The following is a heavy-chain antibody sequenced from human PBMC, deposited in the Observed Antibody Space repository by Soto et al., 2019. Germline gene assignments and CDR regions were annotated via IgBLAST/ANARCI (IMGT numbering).Heavy chain of an antibody. Sequence: QITLKESGPTLVKPTQTLTLTCTFSGFSLSTSGVGVGWIRQPPGKALEWLALIYWDDDKRYSPSLKSRLTINKDVSKNQVVLTVTNMDPVDTAAYFYAHRPEAAHAAGQYYFDYWGQGTLATDTS. D-gene: IGHD2-15*01. CDR3: AHRPEAAHAAGQYYFDY. J-gene: IGHJ4*02. CDR1: GFSLSTSGVG. V-gene: IGHV2-5*02. CDR2: IYWDDDK.